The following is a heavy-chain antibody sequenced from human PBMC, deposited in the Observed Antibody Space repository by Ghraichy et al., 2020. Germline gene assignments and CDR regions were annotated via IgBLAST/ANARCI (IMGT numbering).Heavy chain of an antibody. J-gene: IGHJ6*03. CDR1: GFTFSSYW. CDR2: INSDGSST. Sequence: LSLTCAASGFTFSSYWMHWVRQAPGKGLVWVSRINSDGSSTSYADSVKGRFTISRDNAKNTLYLQMNRLRAEDTAVYYCARSPYSYGYYYYYYMDVWGKGTTVTVSS. D-gene: IGHD5-18*01. CDR3: ARSPYSYGYYYYYYMDV. V-gene: IGHV3-74*01.